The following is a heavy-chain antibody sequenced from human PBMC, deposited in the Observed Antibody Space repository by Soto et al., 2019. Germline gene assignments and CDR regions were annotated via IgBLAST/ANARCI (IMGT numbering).Heavy chain of an antibody. Sequence: GGSLRLSCAASGFTFSSYWMHWVRQAPGKGLVWVSRINSDGSSTSYADSVKGRFTISRDNAKNTLYLQMNSLRAEDTAVYYCARDCRKYYYDSSGGLGGFDLWGRGTLVTVSS. D-gene: IGHD3-22*01. CDR2: INSDGSST. J-gene: IGHJ2*01. CDR3: ARDCRKYYYDSSGGLGGFDL. V-gene: IGHV3-74*01. CDR1: GFTFSSYW.